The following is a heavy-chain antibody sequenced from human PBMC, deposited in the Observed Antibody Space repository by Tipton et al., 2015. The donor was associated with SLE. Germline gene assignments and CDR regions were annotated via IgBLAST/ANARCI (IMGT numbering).Heavy chain of an antibody. Sequence: TLSLTCTVSGGSMSTYYWSWIRLPPGKGLEWIGYIYYSGGTSYNPSLNSRVTISVDTSRNQFSLKLTSVTAADSAVYYCARYSLTNWYLDLWGRGTLVTVSS. V-gene: IGHV4-59*01. J-gene: IGHJ2*01. D-gene: IGHD2-15*01. CDR2: IYYSGGT. CDR1: GGSMSTYY. CDR3: ARYSLTNWYLDL.